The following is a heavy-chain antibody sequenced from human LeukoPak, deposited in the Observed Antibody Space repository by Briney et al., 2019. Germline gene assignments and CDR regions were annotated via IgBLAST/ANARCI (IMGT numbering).Heavy chain of an antibody. Sequence: ASVKVSCKASGYTFTGYYMHWVRQAPGQGLEWMGWINPNSGGTNYAQKFQGRVTMTRDTSISTAYMELSRLSSDDTAVYYCARDLKGYFDWFGYYYYGMDVWGQGTTVTVSS. V-gene: IGHV1-2*02. CDR3: ARDLKGYFDWFGYYYYGMDV. CDR1: GYTFTGYY. J-gene: IGHJ6*02. D-gene: IGHD3-9*01. CDR2: INPNSGGT.